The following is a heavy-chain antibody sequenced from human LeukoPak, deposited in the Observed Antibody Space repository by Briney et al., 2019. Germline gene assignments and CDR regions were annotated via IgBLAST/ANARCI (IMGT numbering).Heavy chain of an antibody. CDR3: AKIVGATNEVFDY. CDR2: IHPNSGGT. J-gene: IGHJ4*02. V-gene: IGHV1-2*06. D-gene: IGHD1-26*01. CDR1: GYTFTGYY. Sequence: GASVKVSCKASGYTFTGYYMHWVRQAPGQGLEWMGRIHPNSGGTNYAQKFQGRVTMTRDTSISTAYMELGRLRSDDTAVYYCAKIVGATNEVFDYWGQGTLVTVSS.